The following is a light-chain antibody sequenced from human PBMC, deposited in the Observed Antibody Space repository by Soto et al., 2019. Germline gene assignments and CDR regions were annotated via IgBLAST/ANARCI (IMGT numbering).Light chain of an antibody. CDR1: SSNIGAGYD. CDR2: GNS. Sequence: QSVLTQPPSVSGAPGQTVTISCTGSSSNIGAGYDVHWYQQLPGTAPKLLIYGNSNRPSGVPDRFSGSKSGTSASLAIGGLQAEDEADYYCQSYDSSLSGAVFGGGTQLTVL. CDR3: QSYDSSLSGAV. J-gene: IGLJ7*01. V-gene: IGLV1-40*01.